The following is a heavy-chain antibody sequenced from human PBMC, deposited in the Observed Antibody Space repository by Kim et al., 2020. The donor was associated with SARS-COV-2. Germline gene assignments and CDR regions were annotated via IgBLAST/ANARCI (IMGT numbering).Heavy chain of an antibody. D-gene: IGHD3-9*01. CDR2: ISSSSSYI. Sequence: GGSLRLSCAASGFTFSSYSMNWVRQAPGKGLEWVSSISSSSSYIYYADSAKGRFTISRDNAKNSRYLQMNSLRAEETAVYYCARGRYDILSGRTGYYYYGMDDWGQGTTVTVSS. J-gene: IGHJ6*02. V-gene: IGHV3-21*01. CDR3: ARGRYDILSGRTGYYYYGMDD. CDR1: GFTFSSYS.